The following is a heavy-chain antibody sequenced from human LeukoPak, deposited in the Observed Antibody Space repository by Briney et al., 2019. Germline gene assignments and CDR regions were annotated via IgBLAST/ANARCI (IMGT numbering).Heavy chain of an antibody. V-gene: IGHV1-3*01. CDR3: ARGAAARLDWFDP. D-gene: IGHD6-6*01. CDR2: INAGNGIT. CDR1: GYTFTSYA. Sequence: ASVKVSCKASGYTFTSYAMHWVRQAPGQRLEWMGWINAGNGITKYSQKFQGRVTITRDTSASTAYMELSSLRSEDTAVYYCARGAAARLDWFDPWGQGTLVTVSS. J-gene: IGHJ5*02.